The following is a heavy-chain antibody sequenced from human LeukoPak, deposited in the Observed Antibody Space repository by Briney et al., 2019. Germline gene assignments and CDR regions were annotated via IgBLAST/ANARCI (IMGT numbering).Heavy chain of an antibody. CDR1: GGSVSSGSYY. V-gene: IGHV4-61*01. CDR3: ARDRLTGGSGSYYNV. D-gene: IGHD3-10*01. CDR2: IYYGRST. J-gene: IGHJ4*02. Sequence: SETLSLTCTVSGGSVSSGSYYWSWIRQPPGKGLEWIGYIYYGRSTNYNPSLKSRVTISVDTSKNQFSLKLRSVTAADTAVYYCARDRLTGGSGSYYNVWGQGTLVTVSS.